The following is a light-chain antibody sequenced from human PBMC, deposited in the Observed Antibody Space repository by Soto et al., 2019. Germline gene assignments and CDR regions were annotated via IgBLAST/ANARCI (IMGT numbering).Light chain of an antibody. J-gene: IGKJ1*01. CDR2: WAS. CDR3: QLYSNPPQWT. V-gene: IGKV4-1*01. CDR1: QSALYSSNKKNY. Sequence: DIVVTQSPDSLAVSLGERATINCKSSQSALYSSNKKNYLSWYQQKPGQPPKLLIYWASMRESGVPDRFSGSGSGTDFTLTISSLQPEDVAVYYCQLYSNPPQWTFGQGTKVDIK.